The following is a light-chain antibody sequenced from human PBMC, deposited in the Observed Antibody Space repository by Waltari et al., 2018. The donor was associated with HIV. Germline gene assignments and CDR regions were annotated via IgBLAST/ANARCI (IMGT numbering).Light chain of an antibody. V-gene: IGLV1-51*01. CDR1: SSKTEKNF. J-gene: IGLJ2*01. CDR3: ATWDTGLSAGV. CDR2: DNN. Sequence: QSLLMQPPSVSAVPGQKVTISCSGSSSKTEKNFVPWYRHLPRTAPRLIIFDNNKRSSGIPDRFSASKSGTSATLDITGLQTGDEADYYCATWDTGLSAGVFGGGTKVTVL.